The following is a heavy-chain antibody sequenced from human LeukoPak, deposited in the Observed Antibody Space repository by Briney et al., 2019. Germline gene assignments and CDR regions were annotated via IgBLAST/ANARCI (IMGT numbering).Heavy chain of an antibody. CDR2: ISPYNGNT. CDR1: GYTFTSYG. Sequence: VASVKVSCRASGYTFTSYGIIWVRQAPGQGLEWMGWISPYNGNTNYAPKLQGRVTMTTDTATSTAYMELTSLTSDDTAVYYCARDRQCGYWGHGTLVTVSS. CDR3: ARDRQCGY. V-gene: IGHV1-18*01. J-gene: IGHJ4*01. D-gene: IGHD2-21*01.